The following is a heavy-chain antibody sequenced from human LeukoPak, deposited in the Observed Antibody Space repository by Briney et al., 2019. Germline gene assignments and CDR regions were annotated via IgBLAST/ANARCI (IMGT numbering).Heavy chain of an antibody. D-gene: IGHD3-22*01. CDR1: GFAFSSYW. CDR3: ARDKSEYDSSGRGDY. J-gene: IGHJ4*02. V-gene: IGHV3-74*03. Sequence: PGGSLRLSRAASGFAFSSYWMHWVRHVPGKGLVWLSRINGDGSYTKYADSVKGRFTISRDSAQNTLFLQMNSLSAEDTAVYFCARDKSEYDSSGRGDYWGQGTLVTVSS. CDR2: INGDGSYT.